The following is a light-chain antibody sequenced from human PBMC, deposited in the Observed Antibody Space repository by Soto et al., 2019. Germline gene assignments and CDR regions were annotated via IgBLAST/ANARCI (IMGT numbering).Light chain of an antibody. CDR3: QHYNTYPWT. CDR1: PSISSW. J-gene: IGKJ1*01. CDR2: KAS. V-gene: IGKV1-5*03. Sequence: DIQITQSPSILSASVGNRVTITCRARPSISSWLAWYQQKPGKAPNLLIYKASHLENGVPSRFSGSGSGTEFTLTISSLQPGDFATYYCQHYNTYPWTFGQGTKVDIK.